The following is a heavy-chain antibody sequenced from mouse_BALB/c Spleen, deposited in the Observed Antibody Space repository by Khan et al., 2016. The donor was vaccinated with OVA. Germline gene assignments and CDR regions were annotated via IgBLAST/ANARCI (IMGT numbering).Heavy chain of an antibody. CDR3: ARTARIKY. V-gene: IGHV3-2*02. CDR1: GYSITSGYG. CDR2: ISYSGST. D-gene: IGHD1-2*01. J-gene: IGHJ2*01. Sequence: EVQLVESGPGLVKPSQSLSLTCTVTGYSITSGYGWNWIRQFPGNKLEWMGYISYSGSTNYNPSLKSRISITRDTSKNQFFLQLNSVTTEERATYSCARTARIKYWGQGTTLTVSS.